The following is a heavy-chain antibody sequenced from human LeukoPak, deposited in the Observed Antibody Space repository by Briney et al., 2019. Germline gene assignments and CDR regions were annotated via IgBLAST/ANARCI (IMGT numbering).Heavy chain of an antibody. CDR3: ARGIVVVPAGIRRWWFDP. CDR1: GRSISSYY. Sequence: PSETLSLAFSVSGRSISSYYGRWIRQPPGRGLEWIGYIYYSGSTNYNPYLKSRVTISVDTSKHQFSLKLSSVAAADTAVYYCARGIVVVPAGIRRWWFDPWGQGTLVTVSS. J-gene: IGHJ5*02. CDR2: IYYSGST. V-gene: IGHV4-59*01. D-gene: IGHD2-2*02.